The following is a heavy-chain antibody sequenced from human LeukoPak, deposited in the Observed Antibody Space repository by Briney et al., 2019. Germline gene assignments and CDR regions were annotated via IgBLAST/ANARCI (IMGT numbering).Heavy chain of an antibody. CDR1: GFTFSTYW. D-gene: IGHD3-22*01. V-gene: IGHV3-7*01. J-gene: IGHJ4*02. CDR2: IKEDGSEK. CDR3: ARDSSGYQ. Sequence: GGSQRLSCAASGFTFSTYWMSWVRQAPGKGLEWVANIKEDGSEKYYGDSVKGRFTISRDNAKNSLYLQMNSLRAEDTAVYYCARDSSGYQWGQGTLVTVSS.